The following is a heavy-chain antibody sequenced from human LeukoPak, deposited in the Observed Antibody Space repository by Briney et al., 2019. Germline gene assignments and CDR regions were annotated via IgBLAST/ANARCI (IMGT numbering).Heavy chain of an antibody. V-gene: IGHV4-31*03. CDR1: GGSISSGGYY. D-gene: IGHD4-23*01. J-gene: IGHJ4*02. CDR3: ARISNDSRGNPFDY. CDR2: IYYSGST. Sequence: SETLSLTRTVSGGSISSGGYYWSWLRQHPGKGLEWIGYIYYSGSTYYNPSLKSRVTISVDTSKNQFSLKLSSVAAADTAVYYCARISNDSRGNPFDYWGQGTLVTVSP.